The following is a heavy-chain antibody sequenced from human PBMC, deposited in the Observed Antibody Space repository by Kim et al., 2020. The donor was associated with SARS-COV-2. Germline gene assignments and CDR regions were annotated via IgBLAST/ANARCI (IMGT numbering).Heavy chain of an antibody. J-gene: IGHJ4*02. V-gene: IGHV4-39*01. CDR3: ARRPDIVAYYFDY. D-gene: IGHD5-12*01. Sequence: TPSLKSRVTISVDTSKNQFSLKLSSVPAADTAVYYCARRPDIVAYYFDYWGQGTLVTVSS.